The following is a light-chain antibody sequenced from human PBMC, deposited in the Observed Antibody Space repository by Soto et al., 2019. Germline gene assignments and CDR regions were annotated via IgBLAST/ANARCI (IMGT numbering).Light chain of an antibody. Sequence: DIHMTQSPSTLPSSVGDRVTITCRASQSISNWLAWYQQKPGKAPNLLSYDASSLQSGVPSRFRGSGSGTEFTLTISSLQPDDFETYYCQHYNSYSEAFGQGTKVDIK. CDR1: QSISNW. J-gene: IGKJ1*01. CDR3: QHYNSYSEA. CDR2: DAS. V-gene: IGKV1-5*01.